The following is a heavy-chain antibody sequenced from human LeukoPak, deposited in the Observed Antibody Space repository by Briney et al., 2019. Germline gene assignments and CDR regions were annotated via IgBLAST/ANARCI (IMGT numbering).Heavy chain of an antibody. V-gene: IGHV3-11*01. CDR1: GFTFSDYY. Sequence: PGGSLRLSCAASGFTFSDYYMSWIHQAPGKGLEWVSYISSSGSTIYYADSVKGRFTISRDNAKNSLYLQMNSLRAEDTAVYYCARFAFGGVIVIDYWGQGTLVTVSS. D-gene: IGHD3-16*02. J-gene: IGHJ4*02. CDR3: ARFAFGGVIVIDY. CDR2: ISSSGSTI.